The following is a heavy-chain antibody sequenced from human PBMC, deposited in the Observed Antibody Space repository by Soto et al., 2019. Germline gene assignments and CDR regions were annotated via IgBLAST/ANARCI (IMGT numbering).Heavy chain of an antibody. CDR2: IYYSGST. D-gene: IGHD2-8*01. V-gene: IGHV4-59*01. Sequence: SETLSLTCTVSGGSISGYYWSWIRQPPGKGLEWIGYIYYSGSTSYNPSLKSRLTISVDTSKNQFSLKLSSVTAADTAVYYCVRTKHFDYWGQGSLVTVSS. J-gene: IGHJ4*02. CDR1: GGSISGYY. CDR3: VRTKHFDY.